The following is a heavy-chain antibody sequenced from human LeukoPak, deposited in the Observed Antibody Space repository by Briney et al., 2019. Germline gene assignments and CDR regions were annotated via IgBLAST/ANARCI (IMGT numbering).Heavy chain of an antibody. CDR2: IIPIFGTA. CDR3: ACNYYDSSGYPEYYFDY. V-gene: IGHV1-69*05. D-gene: IGHD3-22*01. J-gene: IGHJ4*02. Sequence: SVKVSCKASGGTFSSYAISWVRQAPGQGLEWMGGIIPIFGTANYAQKFQGRVTITTDESTSTAYMELSSLRSEDTAVYYCACNYYDSSGYPEYYFDYWGQGTLVTVTS. CDR1: GGTFSSYA.